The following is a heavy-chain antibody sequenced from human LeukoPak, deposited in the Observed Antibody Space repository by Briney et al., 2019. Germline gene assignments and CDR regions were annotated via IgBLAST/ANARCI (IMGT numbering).Heavy chain of an antibody. V-gene: IGHV3-48*03. CDR1: GFTFSNYE. D-gene: IGHD3-22*01. Sequence: GGTLRLSCAASGFTFSNYEMHWVRQAPGKGLEWVSYISSSGSDIYYADSVKGRFTISRDNAKNSLYLHMNSLRAEDTAVYYCAGDSSRYSSGYYESWGQGTLVTVSS. CDR2: ISSSGSDI. CDR3: AGDSSRYSSGYYES. J-gene: IGHJ5*02.